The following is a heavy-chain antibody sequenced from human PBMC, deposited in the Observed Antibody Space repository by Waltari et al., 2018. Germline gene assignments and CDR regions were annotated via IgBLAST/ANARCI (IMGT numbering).Heavy chain of an antibody. V-gene: IGHV1-18*01. Sequence: QVQLVQSGAEVKKPGASVKVSCKASGYTFTSYGISWVRQAPGQGLEWMGWISAYNGNTNYAQKLQGRVTMTTDTSTSTAYMELRSLRSDDTAVYYWARDRGLAAAGIGFVYYYYGMDVWGQGTTVTVSS. CDR3: ARDRGLAAAGIGFVYYYYGMDV. J-gene: IGHJ6*02. D-gene: IGHD6-13*01. CDR2: ISAYNGNT. CDR1: GYTFTSYG.